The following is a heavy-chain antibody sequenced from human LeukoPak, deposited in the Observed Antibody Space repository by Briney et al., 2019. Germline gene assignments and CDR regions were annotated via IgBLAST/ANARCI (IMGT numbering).Heavy chain of an antibody. Sequence: SETLSLTCAVYGVSFSGYYWSWIRQPPGKGLEWIGEINHSGSTNYNPSLKSRVTISVDTSKNQFSLKLSSVTAADTAVYYCARIRTSTAMVPYYYYGMDVWGQGTTVTVSS. J-gene: IGHJ6*02. CDR3: ARIRTSTAMVPYYYYGMDV. CDR1: GVSFSGYY. CDR2: INHSGST. V-gene: IGHV4-34*01. D-gene: IGHD5-18*01.